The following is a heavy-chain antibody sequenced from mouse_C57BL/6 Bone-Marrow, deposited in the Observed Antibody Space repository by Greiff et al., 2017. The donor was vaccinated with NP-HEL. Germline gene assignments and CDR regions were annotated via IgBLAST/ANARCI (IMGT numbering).Heavy chain of an antibody. V-gene: IGHV14-4*01. Sequence: VQLQQSGAELVRPGASVKLSCTASGFNIKDDYMHWVKQRPEQGLEWIGWIDPENGDTEYASKFQGKATITADTSSNTAYLQLSSLTSEDTAVYYCTTAYYDYDVGYYAMDYWGQGTSVTVSS. CDR3: TTAYYDYDVGYYAMDY. J-gene: IGHJ4*01. CDR1: GFNIKDDY. CDR2: IDPENGDT. D-gene: IGHD2-4*01.